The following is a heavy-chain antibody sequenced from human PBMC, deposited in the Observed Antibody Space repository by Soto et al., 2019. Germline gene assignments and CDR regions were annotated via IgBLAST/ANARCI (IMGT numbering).Heavy chain of an antibody. Sequence: ESGGGVVQPGRSLRLSCAASGFNFSSYAMHWARQAPGKGLEWVAVISYDGRKKDYADSVKGRFTISRDNYNNTVYLQMNGLRAEDTAVYYCARGCSSNDCYTNYYYYYAMDVWGHGTTVTVSS. CDR2: ISYDGRKK. CDR1: GFNFSSYA. CDR3: ARGCSSNDCYTNYYYYYAMDV. J-gene: IGHJ6*02. D-gene: IGHD2-2*02. V-gene: IGHV3-30*04.